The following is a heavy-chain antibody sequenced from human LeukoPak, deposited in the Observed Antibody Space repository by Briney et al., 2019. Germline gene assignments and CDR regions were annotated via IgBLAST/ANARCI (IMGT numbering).Heavy chain of an antibody. CDR1: GGSFSGYY. Sequence: PSETLSLTCAVYGGSFSGYYWSWIRQPPGKGLEWIGEINHSGSTNYNPSLKSRVTISVDTSKNQFSLKLSSVTAADTAVYYCARGRGSGAHGYYFDNWGQGPLVTVSS. CDR2: INHSGST. D-gene: IGHD1-26*01. J-gene: IGHJ4*02. CDR3: ARGRGSGAHGYYFDN. V-gene: IGHV4-34*01.